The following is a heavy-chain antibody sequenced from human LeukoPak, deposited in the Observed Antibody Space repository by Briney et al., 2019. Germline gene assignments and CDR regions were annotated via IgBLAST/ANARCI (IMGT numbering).Heavy chain of an antibody. V-gene: IGHV3-48*03. CDR3: ASGLPVTFGRVILSPEGKDY. Sequence: GGSLRLSCAVSGLTFSSYEMNWVRRAPGKGLEWVSYISSSGLTTYYADSVKGRFTMSRDNAKNSLYLQMKSLRVEDTAIYYCASGLPVTFGRVILSPEGKDYWGQGTLVTVSS. CDR2: ISSSGLTT. J-gene: IGHJ4*02. D-gene: IGHD3-16*01. CDR1: GLTFSSYE.